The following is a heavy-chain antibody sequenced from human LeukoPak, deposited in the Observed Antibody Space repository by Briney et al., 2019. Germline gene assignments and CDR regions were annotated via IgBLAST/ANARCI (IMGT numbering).Heavy chain of an antibody. D-gene: IGHD4-17*01. Sequence: PGGSLRLSCAASGLTFSDYYMSWIRQAPGKGLEWVSYISSSSSYTNYADSVKGRFTISRDNAKNSLYLQMNSLRAEDTAAYYCAREDGDYRYYYYGMDVWGKGTTVTVSS. CDR1: GLTFSDYY. CDR2: ISSSSSYT. V-gene: IGHV3-11*06. J-gene: IGHJ6*04. CDR3: AREDGDYRYYYYGMDV.